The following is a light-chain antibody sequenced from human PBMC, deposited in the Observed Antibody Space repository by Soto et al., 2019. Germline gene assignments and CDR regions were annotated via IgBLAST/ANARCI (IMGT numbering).Light chain of an antibody. V-gene: IGLV2-14*01. J-gene: IGLJ1*01. CDR1: SSDVGGYDY. Sequence: QSVLTQPASVSGSPGQSITISCTGTSSDVGGYDYVSWYQQRPGEAPKLIIYEVSKRPSGVPDRIFASKSGNTASLTISGLQAEDETDYYCFSYTSSGTYVFGTGTKV. CDR3: FSYTSSGTYV. CDR2: EVS.